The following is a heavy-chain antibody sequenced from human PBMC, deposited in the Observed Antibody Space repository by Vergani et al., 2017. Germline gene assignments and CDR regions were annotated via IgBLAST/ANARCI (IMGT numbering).Heavy chain of an antibody. CDR1: GFTFDDYA. CDR3: ATGARDCSGGSCTGVVDY. Sequence: EVQLVESGGVVVQPGGSLRLSCAASGFTFDDYAMHWVRQAPGKGLEWVSLISWDGGSTYYADSVKGRFTISRDNSKNSLYLQMNSLRAEDTALYYCATGARDCSGGSCTGVVDYWGQGTLVTVSS. J-gene: IGHJ4*02. CDR2: ISWDGGST. V-gene: IGHV3-43D*03. D-gene: IGHD2-15*01.